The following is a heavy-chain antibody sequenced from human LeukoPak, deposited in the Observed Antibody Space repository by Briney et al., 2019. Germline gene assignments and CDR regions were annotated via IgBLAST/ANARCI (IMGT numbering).Heavy chain of an antibody. CDR1: GFTFSSYG. D-gene: IGHD6-19*01. J-gene: IGHJ4*02. V-gene: IGHV3-30*03. CDR2: ISYDGSNK. Sequence: GRSLRLSCAASGFTFSSYGMHWVRQAPGKGLEWVAVISYDGSNKYYADSVKGRFTISRDNSKNTLYLQMNSLRAEDTAVYYCARHIRSSGWYSDYWGQGTLVTVSS. CDR3: ARHIRSSGWYSDY.